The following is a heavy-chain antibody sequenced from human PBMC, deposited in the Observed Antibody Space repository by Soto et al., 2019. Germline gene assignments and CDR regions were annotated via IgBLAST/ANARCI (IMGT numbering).Heavy chain of an antibody. CDR2: INPSGGST. D-gene: IGHD2-2*01. V-gene: IGHV1-46*01. CDR3: ARDIVVVPGGMDV. Sequence: GASVKLSCKASGYTFTSYYMHWVRQAPGQGLEWMGIINPSGGSTSYAQKFQGRVTMTRDTSTSTVYMELSSLRSEDTAVYYCARDIVVVPGGMDVWGQGTTVTVSS. J-gene: IGHJ6*02. CDR1: GYTFTSYY.